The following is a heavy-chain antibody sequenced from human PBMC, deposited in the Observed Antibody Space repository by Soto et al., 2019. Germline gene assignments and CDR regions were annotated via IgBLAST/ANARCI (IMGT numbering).Heavy chain of an antibody. J-gene: IGHJ4*02. D-gene: IGHD5-12*01. Sequence: GGSLRLSCAASGFTFTTFTMNWVRQAPGKGLEWVSSISSASGYIYYADSVKGRFFISRDNAKNSLYLQMNSLSADDTAVYYCARDSGYDWGLLDYWGQGTLVTVSS. V-gene: IGHV3-21*06. CDR2: ISSASGYI. CDR1: GFTFTTFT. CDR3: ARDSGYDWGLLDY.